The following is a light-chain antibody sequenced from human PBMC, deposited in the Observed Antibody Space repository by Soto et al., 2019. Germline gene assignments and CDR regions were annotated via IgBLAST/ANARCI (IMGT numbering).Light chain of an antibody. J-gene: IGLJ1*01. V-gene: IGLV2-11*01. CDR3: CSYAGSYTYV. CDR1: SSDVGGYNY. CDR2: DVS. Sequence: QSALTQPRSVSGSPGQSVTISCTGTSSDVGGYNYVSWYQQHPGQAPKLMIYDVSKRPSGVRDRLSGSESGNTASLSISGXXXXXXXXXXCCSYAGSYTYVFGTGTK.